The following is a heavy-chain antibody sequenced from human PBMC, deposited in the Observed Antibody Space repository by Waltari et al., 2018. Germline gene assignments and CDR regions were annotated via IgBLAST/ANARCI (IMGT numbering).Heavy chain of an antibody. CDR3: ARELIVVVVAATKHDAFDI. CDR1: GYTFTSYG. CDR2: ISAYNSNT. Sequence: QVQLVQSGAEVKKPGASVKVSCKASGYTFTSYGISWVRQAPGQGLEWMGWISAYNSNTNYAQKLQGRVTMTTDTSTSTAYMELRSLRSDDTAVYYCARELIVVVVAATKHDAFDIWGQGTMVTVSS. V-gene: IGHV1-18*01. D-gene: IGHD2-15*01. J-gene: IGHJ3*02.